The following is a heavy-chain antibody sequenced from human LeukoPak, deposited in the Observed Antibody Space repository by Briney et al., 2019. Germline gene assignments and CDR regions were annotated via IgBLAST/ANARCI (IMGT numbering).Heavy chain of an antibody. J-gene: IGHJ4*02. CDR2: IYPRDGNT. CDR1: GYTFTSNY. CDR3: ARDQEGFDY. Sequence: AXVKVSCKASGYTFTSNYIHWVRQAPGQRLEWMGMIYPRDGNTSYAQKFQGRVTVTRDTSTSTVHMELSGLRSEDTAVYYCARDQEGFDYWGQGTLVTVSS. V-gene: IGHV1-46*01.